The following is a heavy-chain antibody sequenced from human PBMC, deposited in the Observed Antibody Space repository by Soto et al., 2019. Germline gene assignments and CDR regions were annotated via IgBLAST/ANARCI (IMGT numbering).Heavy chain of an antibody. J-gene: IGHJ6*02. V-gene: IGHV3-23*01. Sequence: PGGSLRLSCAASGFTFSSYAMSWVRQAPGKGLEWVSAISGSGGSTYYADSVKGRFTISRDNSKNTLYLQMNSLRAEDTAVYYCAKAIVVLVVATPDYYGMDVWGPGTTVTVSS. CDR1: GFTFSSYA. CDR2: ISGSGGST. CDR3: AKAIVVLVVATPDYYGMDV. D-gene: IGHD2-15*01.